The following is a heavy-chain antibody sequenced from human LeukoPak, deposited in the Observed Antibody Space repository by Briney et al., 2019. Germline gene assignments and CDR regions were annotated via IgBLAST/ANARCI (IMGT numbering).Heavy chain of an antibody. CDR3: AKSPRTIFGVPIGYYYYMDV. D-gene: IGHD3-3*01. CDR1: GFTVSSNY. V-gene: IGHV3-53*01. Sequence: GSLRLSCAASGFTVSSNYMSWVRQAPGKGLEWVSVIYSGGSTYYADSVKGRFTISRDNSKNTLYLQMNSLRAEDTAVYYCAKSPRTIFGVPIGYYYYMDVWGKGTTVTVSS. J-gene: IGHJ6*03. CDR2: IYSGGST.